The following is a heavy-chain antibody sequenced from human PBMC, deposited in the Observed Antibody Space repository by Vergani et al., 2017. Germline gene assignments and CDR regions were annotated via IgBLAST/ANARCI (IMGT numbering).Heavy chain of an antibody. V-gene: IGHV3-9*01. CDR2: ISWNSGAV. D-gene: IGHD3-22*01. CDR3: AKDPIPDYYDSSGSSRGY. CDR1: GITFWKFG. Sequence: EVDLVESGGGLAQPGGSLRLSCEASGITFWKFGMHWVRQGPGKGLEWVSGISWNSGAVDYADSVRGRFTISRDNAKNSLFLQMNSLRAEDTAVYYCAKDPIPDYYDSSGSSRGYWGQGTLVTVSS. J-gene: IGHJ4*02.